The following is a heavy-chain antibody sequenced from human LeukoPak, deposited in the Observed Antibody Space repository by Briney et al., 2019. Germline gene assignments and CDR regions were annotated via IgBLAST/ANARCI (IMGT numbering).Heavy chain of an antibody. Sequence: RPGGSLRLSCAASGFTFSSYSMNWVRQAPGKGLEWVSYISSSSSTIYYADSVKGRFTISRDNAKNSLYLQMNSLRAEDAAVYYCARDRVRFGVVIPGFDYWGQGTLVTVSS. CDR3: ARDRVRFGVVIPGFDY. V-gene: IGHV3-48*01. J-gene: IGHJ4*02. D-gene: IGHD3-3*01. CDR1: GFTFSSYS. CDR2: ISSSSSTI.